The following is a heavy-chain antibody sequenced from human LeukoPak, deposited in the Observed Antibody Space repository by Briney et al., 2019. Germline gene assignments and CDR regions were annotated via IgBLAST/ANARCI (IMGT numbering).Heavy chain of an antibody. J-gene: IGHJ4*02. D-gene: IGHD3-10*01. Sequence: GESLKVSCQVSGYIFTHYWIGWVRQMPGNGLESMGIIYPADSDTTYSPSFQGQVTISADKSINTVYLQWSSLKASDTAMYYCARQSRDGSKTRGYYFDFWGQGTLVTVSS. V-gene: IGHV5-51*01. CDR2: IYPADSDT. CDR3: ARQSRDGSKTRGYYFDF. CDR1: GYIFTHYW.